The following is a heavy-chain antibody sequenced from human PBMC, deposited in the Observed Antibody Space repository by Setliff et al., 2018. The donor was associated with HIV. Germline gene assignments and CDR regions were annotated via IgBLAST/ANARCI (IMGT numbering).Heavy chain of an antibody. D-gene: IGHD3-10*01. Sequence: ASETLSLTCTVSGGSISKYFWSWIRQSAEKGLEWIGRIYSSGSNNQNTSLKSRVSMSVDTSKSQFSLNLSSVTAADTAVYYCARSLDYSGSGSYYVGWFDLWGQGIPVTVSS. CDR1: GGSISKYF. J-gene: IGHJ5*02. CDR3: ARSLDYSGSGSYYVGWFDL. V-gene: IGHV4-4*07. CDR2: IYSSGSN.